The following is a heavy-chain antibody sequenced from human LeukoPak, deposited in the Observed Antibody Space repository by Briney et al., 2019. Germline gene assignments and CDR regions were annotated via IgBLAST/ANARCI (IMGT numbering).Heavy chain of an antibody. CDR1: GFSFSTYW. Sequence: PGGPLRLSCAASGFSFSTYWMSWVRQAPGKGLEWVANIKLDGSEKYYVDFVKGRFTISRDNARNSLYLQMNSLRAEDTAVYHCVQGGRYHYGSWGQGTLVTVSS. CDR2: IKLDGSEK. D-gene: IGHD3-9*01. CDR3: VQGGRYHYGS. V-gene: IGHV3-7*01. J-gene: IGHJ5*02.